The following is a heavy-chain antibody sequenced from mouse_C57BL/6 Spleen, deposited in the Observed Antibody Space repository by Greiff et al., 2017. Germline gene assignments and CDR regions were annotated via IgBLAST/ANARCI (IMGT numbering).Heavy chain of an antibody. CDR2: IYPGDGDT. D-gene: IGHD2-1*01. V-gene: IGHV1-80*01. CDR1: GYAFSSYW. CDR3: ARGYGNYPYYAMDY. Sequence: VQLQQSGAELVKPGASVKISCKASGYAFSSYWMNWVKQRPGKGLEWIGQIYPGDGDTNYNGKFKGKATLTADKSSSTAYMQRSSLTSEDSAVYFCARGYGNYPYYAMDYWGQGTSVTVSS. J-gene: IGHJ4*01.